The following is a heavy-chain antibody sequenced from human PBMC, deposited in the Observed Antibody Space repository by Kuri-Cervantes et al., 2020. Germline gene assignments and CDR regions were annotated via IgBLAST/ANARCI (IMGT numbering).Heavy chain of an antibody. CDR3: ARETRYSSGWYCGFDP. D-gene: IGHD6-19*01. Sequence: ASVKVSCKASGYTFTGYYMHWVRQAPGQGLEWMGWINPNSGGTNYAQKFQGRVTMTRDTSISTAYMELSRLRSDDTAVYYCARETRYSSGWYCGFDPWGQGTLVTVSS. J-gene: IGHJ5*02. V-gene: IGHV1-2*02. CDR1: GYTFTGYY. CDR2: INPNSGGT.